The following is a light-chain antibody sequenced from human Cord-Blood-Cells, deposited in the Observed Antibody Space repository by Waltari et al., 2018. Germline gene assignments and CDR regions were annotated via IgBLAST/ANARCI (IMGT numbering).Light chain of an antibody. CDR3: QQYGSSRWT. J-gene: IGKJ1*01. CDR1: QSVSSSY. CDR2: GAS. V-gene: IGKV3-20*01. Sequence: IVLTQSPGTLSLSPGDRATLSCRASQSVSSSYLAWYQQKPGQATRLLRNGASSRATGVPDRFSGSGSGTDFTLTISRLEPEDFAVYYCQQYGSSRWTFGQGTKVEIK.